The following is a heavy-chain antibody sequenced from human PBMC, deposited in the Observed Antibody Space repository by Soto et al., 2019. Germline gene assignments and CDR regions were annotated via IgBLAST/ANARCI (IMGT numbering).Heavy chain of an antibody. CDR3: ARAGDWNYVQDF. CDR1: GFTFTNYR. V-gene: IGHV3-74*01. CDR2: INSDGTRI. D-gene: IGHD1-7*01. J-gene: IGHJ4*02. Sequence: GGSLRLSCAASGFTFTNYRIHWVRQAPGKGLVWVARINSDGTRINYADSVKGRFTISRDNAKNTVFLQMNSLRDEDSAVYFCARAGDWNYVQDFWGQGTLVTVLL.